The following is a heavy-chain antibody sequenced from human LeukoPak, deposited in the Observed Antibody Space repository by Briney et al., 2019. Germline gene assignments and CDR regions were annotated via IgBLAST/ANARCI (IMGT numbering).Heavy chain of an antibody. Sequence: SQTLSLTCAISGDSVSSNSAAWNWIRQSPSRGLEWLGRTYYRSKWYNDYAVSVKSRITINPDTSKNQFSLQLNSVTPEDTAVYYCAREYSSSWYYPPLFDYWGQGTLVTVSS. CDR1: GDSVSSNSAA. D-gene: IGHD6-13*01. CDR3: AREYSSSWYYPPLFDY. J-gene: IGHJ4*02. CDR2: TYYRSKWYN. V-gene: IGHV6-1*01.